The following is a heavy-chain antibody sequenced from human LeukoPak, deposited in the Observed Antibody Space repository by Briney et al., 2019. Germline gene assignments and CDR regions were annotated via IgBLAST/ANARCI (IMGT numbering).Heavy chain of an antibody. CDR3: AREHSGGYHSQTSDAFDI. J-gene: IGHJ3*02. Sequence: GASVKVSCKASGYTFTSYYMHWVRQAPGQGLEWMGIINPSGGSTSYAQKFQGRVTMTRDTSTSTVYMELSSLRSEDTAVYYCAREHSGGYHSQTSDAFDIWGQGTMVTVSS. D-gene: IGHD3-22*01. V-gene: IGHV1-46*01. CDR1: GYTFTSYY. CDR2: INPSGGST.